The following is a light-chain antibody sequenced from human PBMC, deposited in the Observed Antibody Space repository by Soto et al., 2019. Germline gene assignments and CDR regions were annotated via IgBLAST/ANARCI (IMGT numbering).Light chain of an antibody. CDR2: DAS. V-gene: IGKV3-11*01. Sequence: DIVLTQSPVTLSLSPGERATLSCRASQSVSNYLGWYQQKPGQAPRLLIYDASNGATGIPARFSGSGSGTDFTLTINRVETDDFAFHYCQHPGTFGHGTRLEIK. CDR3: QHPGT. CDR1: QSVSNY. J-gene: IGKJ5*01.